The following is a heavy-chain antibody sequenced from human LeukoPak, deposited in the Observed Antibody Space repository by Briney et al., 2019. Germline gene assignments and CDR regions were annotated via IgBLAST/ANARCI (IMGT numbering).Heavy chain of an antibody. CDR2: IIPIFGTA. V-gene: IGHV1-69*13. Sequence: ASVKVSCKASGGTFSSYAISWVRQAPGQGLEWMGGIIPIFGTANYAQKFQGRVTITADESTSTAYMELSSLRSDDTAVYYCAKDRGWQYADYETVAVEHWGQGTLVTVSS. CDR1: GGTFSSYA. D-gene: IGHD4-17*01. J-gene: IGHJ4*02. CDR3: AKDRGWQYADYETVAVEH.